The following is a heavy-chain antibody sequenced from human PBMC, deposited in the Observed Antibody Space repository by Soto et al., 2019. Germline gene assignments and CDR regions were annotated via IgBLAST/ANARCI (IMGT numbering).Heavy chain of an antibody. CDR1: GGTFSSYA. D-gene: IGHD6-19*01. CDR2: IIPIFGTA. J-gene: IGHJ4*02. V-gene: IGHV1-69*13. Sequence: SVKVSCKXSGGTFSSYAISWVRQAPGQGLEWMGGIIPIFGTANYAQKFQGRVTITADESTSTAYMELSSLRSEDTAVYYCARGTSSGWYGDFDYWGQGTLVTVSS. CDR3: ARGTSSGWYGDFDY.